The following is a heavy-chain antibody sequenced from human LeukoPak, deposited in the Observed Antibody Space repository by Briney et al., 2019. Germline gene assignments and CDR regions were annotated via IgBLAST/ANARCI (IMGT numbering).Heavy chain of an antibody. Sequence: PSETLSLTCTVSGGSISSYYWSWIRHPPGKGLEWIGYIYYSGSTNYNPSLKSRVTISVDTSKNQFSLKLSSVTAADTAVYYCARVRTRWYFDLWGRGTLVTVSS. V-gene: IGHV4-59*01. J-gene: IGHJ2*01. CDR3: ARVRTRWYFDL. CDR2: IYYSGST. CDR1: GGSISSYY. D-gene: IGHD1-14*01.